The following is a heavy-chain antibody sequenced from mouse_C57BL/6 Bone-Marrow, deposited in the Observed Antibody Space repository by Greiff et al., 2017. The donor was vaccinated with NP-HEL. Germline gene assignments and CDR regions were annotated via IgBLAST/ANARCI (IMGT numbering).Heavy chain of an antibody. CDR1: GFNIKDDY. CDR3: TTWAIYYDYDEGVWFAY. Sequence: VQLKQSGAELVRPGASVKLSCTASGFNIKDDYMHWVKQRPEQGLEWIGWIDPENGDTEYASKFQGKATITADTSSNTAYLQLSSLTSEDTAVYYCTTWAIYYDYDEGVWFAYWGQGTLVTVSA. D-gene: IGHD2-4*01. CDR2: IDPENGDT. J-gene: IGHJ3*01. V-gene: IGHV14-4*01.